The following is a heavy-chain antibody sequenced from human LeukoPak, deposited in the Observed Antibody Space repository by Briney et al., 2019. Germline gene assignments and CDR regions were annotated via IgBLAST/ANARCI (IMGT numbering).Heavy chain of an antibody. Sequence: PSETLSLTCTVSGGSISSANHFWSWVRQSPGEGLEWIGYIHYDGRAHYNPSIKSRVSMSLDMSKNQFSLSLSSVTAADTAIYYCAREVITPGDSDGFDLWGQGTMVSVSS. D-gene: IGHD2-2*01. J-gene: IGHJ3*01. CDR1: GGSISSANHF. CDR2: IHYDGRA. CDR3: AREVITPGDSDGFDL. V-gene: IGHV4-30-4*08.